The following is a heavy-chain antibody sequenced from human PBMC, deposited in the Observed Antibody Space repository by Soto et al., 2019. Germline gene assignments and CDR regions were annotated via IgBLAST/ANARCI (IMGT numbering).Heavy chain of an antibody. CDR2: INPSTGGA. CDR3: AGASGRDYYYGVGV. J-gene: IGHJ6*02. CDR1: GYTFIGYY. Sequence: QVQLVQSGAEVKKPGASVNISCKASGYTFIGYYMNWVRQAPGQGLEWMGWINPSTGGAHSAQKFQGWVTMTRDRSSSTAYVELRGLKSDDSVVYYCAGASGRDYYYGVGVWGQGTAVIVSS. V-gene: IGHV1-2*04.